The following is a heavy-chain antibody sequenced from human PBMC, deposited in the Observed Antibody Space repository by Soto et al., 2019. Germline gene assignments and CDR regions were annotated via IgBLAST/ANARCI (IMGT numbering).Heavy chain of an antibody. CDR3: ARGSILGYYYYGMDV. CDR2: INPNSGGT. D-gene: IGHD1-26*01. V-gene: IGHV1-2*04. CDR1: GYTFTCYY. Sequence: GASVKVSCKASGYTFTCYYMHWVRQAPGQGLEWMGWINPNSGGTNYAQKFQGWVTMTRDTSISTAYMELSRLRSDDTAVYYCARGSILGYYYYGMDVWGQGTTVTVSS. J-gene: IGHJ6*02.